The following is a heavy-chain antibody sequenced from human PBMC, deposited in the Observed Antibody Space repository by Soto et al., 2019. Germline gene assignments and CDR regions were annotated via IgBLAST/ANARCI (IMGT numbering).Heavy chain of an antibody. CDR1: GYSFTSLD. J-gene: IGHJ4*02. V-gene: IGHV1-8*01. D-gene: IGHD1-26*01. CDR2: MQPSSGRT. Sequence: ASVKVSCKASGYSFTSLDINWVRQTTGQGLERMGWMQPSSGRTGYAQKFQGRVTMTGDTSINTAYMELSSLTSDDTAFYYCARGVTAGVDYWGQGTLVTVSS. CDR3: ARGVTAGVDY.